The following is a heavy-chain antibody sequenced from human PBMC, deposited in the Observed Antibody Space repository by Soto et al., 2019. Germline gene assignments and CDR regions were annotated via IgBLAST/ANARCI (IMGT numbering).Heavy chain of an antibody. CDR2: ISGSGGST. D-gene: IGHD3-22*01. Sequence: PGGSLRLSCAASGFTFSSYAMSWVRQAPGKGLEWVSAISGSGGSTYYADSVKGRFTISIDNSKNTLYLQMNSLRAEDTAVYYCAKTPHPLGYSYDSSDHYWGQGTPVTVSS. CDR1: GFTFSSYA. V-gene: IGHV3-23*01. J-gene: IGHJ4*02. CDR3: AKTPHPLGYSYDSSDHY.